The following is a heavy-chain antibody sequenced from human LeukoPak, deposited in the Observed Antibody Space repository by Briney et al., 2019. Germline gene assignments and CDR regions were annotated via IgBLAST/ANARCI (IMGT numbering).Heavy chain of an antibody. Sequence: SETLSLTCTVSGGSISSYYWSWIRQPPGKGLEWIGYIYYSGSTNYNPSLKSRVTISVDTSKNQFSLKLSSVTAADTAVYYCARSVACDYWGQGTLVTVSS. CDR2: IYYSGST. D-gene: IGHD6-19*01. J-gene: IGHJ4*02. CDR1: GGSISSYY. CDR3: ARSVACDY. V-gene: IGHV4-59*01.